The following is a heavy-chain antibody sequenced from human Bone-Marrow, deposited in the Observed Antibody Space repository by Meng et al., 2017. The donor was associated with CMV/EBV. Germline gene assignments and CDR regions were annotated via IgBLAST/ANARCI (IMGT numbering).Heavy chain of an antibody. CDR3: ARDGTGTDQYQLHSYFDY. D-gene: IGHD2-2*01. CDR2: ISSSSSYI. Sequence: GGSLRHSCAASGFTFSSYSMNWVRQAPGKGLEWVSSISSSSSYIYYADSVKGRFTISRDNAKNSLYLQMNSLRAEDTAVYYCARDGTGTDQYQLHSYFDYWGQGTLVTVSS. J-gene: IGHJ4*02. CDR1: GFTFSSYS. V-gene: IGHV3-21*01.